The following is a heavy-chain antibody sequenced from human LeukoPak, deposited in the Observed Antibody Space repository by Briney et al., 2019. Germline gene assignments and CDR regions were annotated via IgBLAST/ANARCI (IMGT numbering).Heavy chain of an antibody. V-gene: IGHV3-48*02. Sequence: GGSLRLSCAASGFTFSSYSMNWVRQAPGKGLEWLSYISRSSTTIYYADSVKGRFTISRDNAKNSLYLQMNSLRDEDTAVYYCARENIAAAGFDAFDIWGQGTMVTVSS. J-gene: IGHJ3*02. CDR2: ISRSSTTI. CDR1: GFTFSSYS. D-gene: IGHD6-13*01. CDR3: ARENIAAAGFDAFDI.